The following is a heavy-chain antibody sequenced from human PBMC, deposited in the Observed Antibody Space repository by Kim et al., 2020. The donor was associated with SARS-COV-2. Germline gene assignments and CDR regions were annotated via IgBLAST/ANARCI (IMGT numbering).Heavy chain of an antibody. CDR2: ISGSGDYT. CDR3: AKERGWGSEYVDF. J-gene: IGHJ4*02. CDR1: GFTFRDYA. Sequence: LSLTCAASGFTFRDYAVSWVRQGPGKGLEWVSAISGSGDYTYYADSVRGRFTISKDNSKKTVFLQMNSLRADDTAIYFCAKERGWGSEYVDFWGQGALVTVSS. D-gene: IGHD3-10*01. V-gene: IGHV3-23*01.